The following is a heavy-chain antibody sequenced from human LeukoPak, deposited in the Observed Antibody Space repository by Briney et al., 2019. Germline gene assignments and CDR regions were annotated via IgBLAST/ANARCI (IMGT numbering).Heavy chain of an antibody. D-gene: IGHD3-10*01. Sequence: SQTLSLTCTVSGGSISSGDYYWSWIRQPPGTGLEWIGYIYYSGSTNYNPSLKSRVTISVDTSKNQFSLKLSSVTAADTAVYYCARVGAPTYYYGSGSQPIDYWGQGTLVTVSS. J-gene: IGHJ4*02. CDR1: GGSISSGDYY. V-gene: IGHV4-30-4*01. CDR2: IYYSGST. CDR3: ARVGAPTYYYGSGSQPIDY.